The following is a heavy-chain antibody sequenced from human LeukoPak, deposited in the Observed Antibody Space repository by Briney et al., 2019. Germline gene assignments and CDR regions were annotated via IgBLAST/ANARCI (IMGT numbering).Heavy chain of an antibody. CDR1: GGSISSYY. CDR2: INHSGST. Sequence: PSETLSLTCTVSGGSISSYYWSWIRQPPGKGLEWIGEINHSGSTNYNPSLKSRVTISVDTSKNQFSLKLSSVTAAGTAVYYCARGSGSGSYPINNWGQGTLVTVSS. CDR3: ARGSGSGSYPINN. D-gene: IGHD1-26*01. J-gene: IGHJ4*02. V-gene: IGHV4-34*01.